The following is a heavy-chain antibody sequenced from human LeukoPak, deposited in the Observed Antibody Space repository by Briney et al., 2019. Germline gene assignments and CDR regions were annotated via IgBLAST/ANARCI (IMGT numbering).Heavy chain of an antibody. Sequence: GGSLRLSCAASVFTFSSYWMDWVRQVPGKGLVWVSGINSDGRMTRYAESVKGRFTISRDNAKNTLYLQMSSLRAEDTAVYYCARVGSTDSPHAFDIWGQGTTVTVSS. CDR1: VFTFSSYW. CDR2: INSDGRMT. J-gene: IGHJ3*02. D-gene: IGHD3-22*01. V-gene: IGHV3-74*01. CDR3: ARVGSTDSPHAFDI.